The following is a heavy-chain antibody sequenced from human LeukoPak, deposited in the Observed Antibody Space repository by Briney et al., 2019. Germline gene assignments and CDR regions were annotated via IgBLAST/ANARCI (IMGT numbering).Heavy chain of an antibody. CDR2: IYSGGST. Sequence: GGSLRLSCAASGFTVSSNYMSWVRQAPGKGLEWVSVIYSGGSTYYADSVKGRFTISRDNSKNTLYLQMNSLRAEDTAVYYCARAQYYDFWSGYYTGNWGQGTLVTVSS. D-gene: IGHD3-3*01. J-gene: IGHJ4*02. V-gene: IGHV3-66*01. CDR3: ARAQYYDFWSGYYTGN. CDR1: GFTVSSNY.